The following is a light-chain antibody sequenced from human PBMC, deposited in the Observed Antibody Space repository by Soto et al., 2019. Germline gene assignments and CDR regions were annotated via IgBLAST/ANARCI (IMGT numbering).Light chain of an antibody. Sequence: SSELTQPPSVSVAPGQTASIACGGDKIGTKAVHWYQQKPGQAPVLVVYGNFGRPYGIPERFSGSNSGNTATLSIRMVEDGDGDDYYCQVWDSISDRAFFGGGTKVTVL. CDR2: GNF. V-gene: IGLV3-21*02. J-gene: IGLJ2*01. CDR1: KIGTKA. CDR3: QVWDSISDRAF.